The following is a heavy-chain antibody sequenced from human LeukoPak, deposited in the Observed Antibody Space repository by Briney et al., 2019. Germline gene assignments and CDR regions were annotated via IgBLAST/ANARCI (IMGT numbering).Heavy chain of an antibody. D-gene: IGHD6-13*01. CDR2: IRYDGSNK. Sequence: GGSLRLSCAASGFTFSSYGMHWVRQAPGKGLEWVAFIRYDGSNKYYADSVKGRFTISRDNSKNTLYLQMNSLRAEDTAVYYCAKRGSSWFDYYYMDVWGKGTTVTISS. CDR1: GFTFSSYG. J-gene: IGHJ6*03. V-gene: IGHV3-30*02. CDR3: AKRGSSWFDYYYMDV.